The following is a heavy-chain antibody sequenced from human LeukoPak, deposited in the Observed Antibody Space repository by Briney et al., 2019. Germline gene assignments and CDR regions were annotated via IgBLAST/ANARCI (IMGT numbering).Heavy chain of an antibody. Sequence: GGSLRLSCAASGFTFSSYWMQWVRQAPGKGLVWVSRIDGDGSSTNYADSVKGRFTISRDNAKNTLYLQMNSLRAEDTAVYYCAKDLGRYRNNYFDYWGQGTLVTVSS. V-gene: IGHV3-74*01. CDR3: AKDLGRYRNNYFDY. D-gene: IGHD3-16*02. J-gene: IGHJ4*02. CDR1: GFTFSSYW. CDR2: IDGDGSST.